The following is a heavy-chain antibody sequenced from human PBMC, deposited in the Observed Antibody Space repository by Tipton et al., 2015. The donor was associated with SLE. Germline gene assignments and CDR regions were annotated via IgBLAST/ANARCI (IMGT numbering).Heavy chain of an antibody. J-gene: IGHJ3*02. CDR2: IYYSGTT. Sequence: GLVKPSETLSLTCTVSGGSIGTDYWSWIRQPPGKGLEWIGYIYYSGTTNYNPSLESRVSTSLDTSKNQISLKLTSVTTADTAMYYCAREELEQGFDIWGQGTMVTVSS. CDR3: AREELEQGFDI. D-gene: IGHD1/OR15-1a*01. V-gene: IGHV4-59*01. CDR1: GGSIGTDY.